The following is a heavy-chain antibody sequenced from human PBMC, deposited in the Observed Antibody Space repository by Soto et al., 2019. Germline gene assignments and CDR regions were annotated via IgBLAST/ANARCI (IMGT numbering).Heavy chain of an antibody. V-gene: IGHV3-53*01. Sequence: DVQLVESGGGLIQPGGSLRLSCAASGFTVSSNYMSWLRQAPGKGLECVSVIDSGGTTYYADSVKGRFTISRDNSENTVYLQMNNLRGEDTAVYHCATSGGDRAFDIWGQGTRVTVSS. J-gene: IGHJ3*02. CDR3: ATSGGDRAFDI. CDR2: IDSGGTT. D-gene: IGHD2-21*01. CDR1: GFTVSSNY.